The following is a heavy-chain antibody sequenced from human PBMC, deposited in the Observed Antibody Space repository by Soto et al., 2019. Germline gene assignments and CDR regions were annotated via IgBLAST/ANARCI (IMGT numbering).Heavy chain of an antibody. J-gene: IGHJ4*02. Sequence: QVQLVQSAAEVKKPGASVKVSCKASGYTFTGYYMHWVRQAPGQGLEWMGWINPNSGGTKSAQKFQGRVTMTRDTSISTAYMELSRLRSDDTAVYYCARRKGDYYDSSGYHYYFDYWGQGTLVTVSS. V-gene: IGHV1-2*02. CDR2: INPNSGGT. D-gene: IGHD3-22*01. CDR1: GYTFTGYY. CDR3: ARRKGDYYDSSGYHYYFDY.